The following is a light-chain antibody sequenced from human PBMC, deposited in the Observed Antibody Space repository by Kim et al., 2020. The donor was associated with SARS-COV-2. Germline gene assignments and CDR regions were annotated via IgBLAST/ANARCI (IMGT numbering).Light chain of an antibody. CDR3: QSADSSDTFWV. J-gene: IGLJ3*02. Sequence: PGQTARITSSGEALTKQYTYWFKQKPGQAPVVVIYEDTERPAGIPERFSGSTSGATVTLTISGVQAEDEADYYCQSADSSDTFWVFGGGTQLTVL. V-gene: IGLV3-25*03. CDR2: EDT. CDR1: ALTKQY.